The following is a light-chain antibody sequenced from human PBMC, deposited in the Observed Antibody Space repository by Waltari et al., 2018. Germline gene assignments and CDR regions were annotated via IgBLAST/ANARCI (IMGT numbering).Light chain of an antibody. CDR3: QQYYEWQT. CDR2: ATA. J-gene: IGKJ1*01. Sequence: DIQMTQSPSSLSASIGDRVTISCRASQFVSSYLNWFQQKPGKAPKLLIYATASLQSGVPSRFSGAGAGTDFTLTISSLQSEDCAVYYCQQYYEWQTFGPGTKVEIK. V-gene: IGKV1-39*01. CDR1: QFVSSY.